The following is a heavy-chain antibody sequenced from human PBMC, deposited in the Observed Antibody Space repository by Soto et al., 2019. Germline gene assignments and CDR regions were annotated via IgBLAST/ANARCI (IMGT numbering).Heavy chain of an antibody. J-gene: IGHJ4*02. CDR3: ARGTLYGXGYSSGWPNFDY. CDR2: ISYDGINK. D-gene: IGHD6-19*01. Sequence: QVQLVESGGGVVQPGRSLRLSCAASGFTFSSYAMHWVRQAPGKGLEWVAVISYDGINKYYADSVKGRFTISRDNSKNTLYLQINSLRAEDTAVYYCARGTLYGXGYSSGWPNFDYWGQGTLVTVSS. CDR1: GFTFSSYA. V-gene: IGHV3-30-3*01.